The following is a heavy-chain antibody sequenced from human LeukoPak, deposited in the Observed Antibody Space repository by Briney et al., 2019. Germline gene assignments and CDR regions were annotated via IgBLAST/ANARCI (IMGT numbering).Heavy chain of an antibody. CDR3: AKVTTVTTTGAFDI. Sequence: GRSLSLSCSASGLTFDDYAMHWVRQAPGKGLEWVSGISWYSGSIGYADSVKGRFTISRDNAKNSLYLQMNSLRAEDTALYYCAKVTTVTTTGAFDIWGQGTMVTVSS. V-gene: IGHV3-9*01. CDR2: ISWYSGSI. D-gene: IGHD4-17*01. J-gene: IGHJ3*02. CDR1: GLTFDDYA.